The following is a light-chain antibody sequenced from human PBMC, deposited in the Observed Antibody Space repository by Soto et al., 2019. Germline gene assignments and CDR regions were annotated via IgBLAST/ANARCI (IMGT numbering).Light chain of an antibody. CDR2: EVI. Sequence: QSVLTQPASVSGSPGQSITISCTGTSSDVGGYTYVSWYQQHPGKAPKLMIFEVIYRPSGVSNRFSGAKSGNTASLTISGLQAEDEADYYCGSFTSTSTQYVFGTGTKLTVL. J-gene: IGLJ1*01. V-gene: IGLV2-14*01. CDR1: SSDVGGYTY. CDR3: GSFTSTSTQYV.